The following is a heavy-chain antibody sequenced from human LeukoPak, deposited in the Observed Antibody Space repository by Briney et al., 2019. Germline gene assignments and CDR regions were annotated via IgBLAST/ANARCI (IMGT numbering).Heavy chain of an antibody. CDR1: GFSFEDYG. CDR2: INSDGSST. V-gene: IGHV3-74*01. CDR3: ARDCEYSYVWCY. Sequence: GGSLRLSCAVTGFSFEDYGMHWVRQAPGKGLVWVSRINSDGSSTSYADSVKGRFTISRDNAKNTLYLQMNSLRAEDTAVYYCARDCEYSYVWCYWGQGTLVTVSS. J-gene: IGHJ4*02. D-gene: IGHD5-18*01.